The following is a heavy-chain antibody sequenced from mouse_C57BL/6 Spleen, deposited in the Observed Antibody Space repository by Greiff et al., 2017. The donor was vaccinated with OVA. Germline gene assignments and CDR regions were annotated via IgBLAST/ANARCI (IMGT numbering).Heavy chain of an antibody. CDR2: ISSGGDYI. Sequence: EVKLMESGEGLVKPGGSLKLSCAASGFTFSSYAMSWVRQTPEKRLEWVAYISSGGDYIYYADTVKGRFTISRDNARNTLYLQMSSLKSEDTAMYYCTRAPVYYAMDYWGQGTSVTVSS. CDR1: GFTFSSYA. J-gene: IGHJ4*01. V-gene: IGHV5-9-1*02. CDR3: TRAPVYYAMDY.